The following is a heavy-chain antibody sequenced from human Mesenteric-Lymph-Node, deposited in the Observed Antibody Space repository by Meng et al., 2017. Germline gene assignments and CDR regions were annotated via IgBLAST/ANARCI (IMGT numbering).Heavy chain of an antibody. D-gene: IGHD6-19*01. Sequence: QVQLQESGPGLVKPSQTLSLTCTVSGASISSSYWWTWVRQSPGKGLEWIGHIYYSGSTFYNPSLKRRVIISIDTSKNQFSLNLRSVTAADTAVYYCARVSSGWDYFDYWGQGTLVTVSS. CDR2: IYYSGST. CDR1: GASISSSYW. CDR3: ARVSSGWDYFDY. J-gene: IGHJ4*02. V-gene: IGHV4-31*03.